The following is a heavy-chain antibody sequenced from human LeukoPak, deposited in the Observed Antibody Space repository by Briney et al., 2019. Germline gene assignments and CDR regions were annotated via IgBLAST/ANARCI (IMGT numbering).Heavy chain of an antibody. D-gene: IGHD5-24*01. J-gene: IGHJ6*03. CDR2: IYSGGTT. CDR1: GGSISSSHYY. Sequence: PSETLSLTCTVSGGSISSSHYYWGWIRQPPGKGLEWIGSIYSGGTTSYSPSLESRVTISVDTSENQFSLKLSSVTAADTAVYYCARDGYNGGYYMDVWGKGTTVTVSS. V-gene: IGHV4-39*07. CDR3: ARDGYNGGYYMDV.